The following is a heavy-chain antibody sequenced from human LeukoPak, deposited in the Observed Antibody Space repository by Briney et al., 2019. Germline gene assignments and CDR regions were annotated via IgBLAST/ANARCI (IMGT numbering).Heavy chain of an antibody. CDR1: GGSISSGGYY. Sequence: PSETLSLTCTVSGGSISSGGYYWSWIRQPPGKGLEWIGYIYYSGSTNYNPSLKSRVTISVDTSKNQFSLKLSSVTAADTAVYYCASGSTPDGIDYWGQGTLVTVSS. V-gene: IGHV4-61*08. D-gene: IGHD2-2*01. CDR3: ASGSTPDGIDY. CDR2: IYYSGST. J-gene: IGHJ4*02.